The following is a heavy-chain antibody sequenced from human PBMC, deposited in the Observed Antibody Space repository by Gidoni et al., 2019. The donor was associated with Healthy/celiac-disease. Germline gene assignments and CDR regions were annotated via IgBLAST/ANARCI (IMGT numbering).Heavy chain of an antibody. V-gene: IGHV4-39*07. D-gene: IGHD4-17*01. CDR2: IYYSGST. CDR1: GGSISSSSYY. Sequence: QLQLQESGPGLVKPSETLSLTCTVSGGSISSSSYYWGWIRQPPGKGLEWIGSIYYSGSTYYNPSLKRRVTISVDTSKNQFSLKLSSVTAADTAVYYCARDFTVTSPGYWGQGTLVTVSS. J-gene: IGHJ4*02. CDR3: ARDFTVTSPGY.